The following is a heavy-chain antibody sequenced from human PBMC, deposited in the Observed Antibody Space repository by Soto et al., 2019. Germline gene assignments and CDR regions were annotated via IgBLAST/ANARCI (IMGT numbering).Heavy chain of an antibody. J-gene: IGHJ4*02. CDR2: INSDGSGT. Sequence: GGSLRLSCAASGFTFSSYGMHWARQVPGKGLVWLSRINSDGSGTGYADSVRGRFTIFRDNAKRTVYLQMNSLTVEDTAVYYCVEEGGAGTGYWGQGTMVTVSS. CDR1: GFTFSSYG. V-gene: IGHV3-74*01. CDR3: VEEGGAGTGY.